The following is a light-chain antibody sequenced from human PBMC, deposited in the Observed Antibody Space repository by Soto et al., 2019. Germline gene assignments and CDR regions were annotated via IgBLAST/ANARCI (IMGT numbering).Light chain of an antibody. Sequence: DSHMTQTPSSLSASVGDRVSIACHASQDINNFLNWYQQKPGKAPKLLIYDASNLETGVPSRFSGSGSGTDFTFTISSLQPEDIATYYCQKYANLPPFPFAQGTRPEVK. V-gene: IGKV1-33*01. CDR2: DAS. J-gene: IGKJ5*01. CDR3: QKYANLPPFP. CDR1: QDINNF.